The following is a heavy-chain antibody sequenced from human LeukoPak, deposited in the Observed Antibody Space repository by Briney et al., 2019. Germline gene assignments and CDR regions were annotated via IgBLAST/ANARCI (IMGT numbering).Heavy chain of an antibody. V-gene: IGHV3-7*01. CDR3: ARALYDFWSGYYHDY. Sequence: PGGSLRLSCAASGFSFGYYWMSWVRQAPGKGLEWVANIKQDGSQIYYVDSVKGRFTISRDNAKNSLYLQMNSLRAEDTAVYCCARALYDFWSGYYHDYWGQGTLVTVSS. CDR2: IKQDGSQI. D-gene: IGHD3-3*01. CDR1: GFSFGYYW. J-gene: IGHJ4*02.